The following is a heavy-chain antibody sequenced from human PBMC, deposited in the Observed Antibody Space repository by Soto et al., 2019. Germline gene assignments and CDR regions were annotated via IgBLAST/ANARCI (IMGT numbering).Heavy chain of an antibody. CDR2: IYYSGST. J-gene: IGHJ4*02. CDR3: ARHRGTLMVRRLNYYFDY. Sequence: SETLSLTCTVSGGSISSSSYYWGWIRQPPGKGLEWIGSIYYSGSTYYNPSLKSRVTISVDTSKNQFSLKLSSVTAADTAVYYRARHRGTLMVRRLNYYFDYWGQGTLVTVSS. V-gene: IGHV4-39*01. D-gene: IGHD3-10*01. CDR1: GGSISSSSYY.